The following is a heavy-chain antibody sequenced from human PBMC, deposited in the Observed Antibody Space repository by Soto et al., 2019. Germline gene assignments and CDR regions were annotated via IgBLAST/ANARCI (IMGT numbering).Heavy chain of an antibody. J-gene: IGHJ4*02. CDR1: GYTFTSYG. CDR3: ARDRQQLVRWVRFDY. Sequence: GASVKVSCKASGYTFTSYGISGVRQAPGQGLEWMGGIIPIFGTANYAQKFQGRVTITADESTSTAYMELSSLRSEDTAVYYCARDRQQLVRWVRFDYWGQGTLVTVSS. V-gene: IGHV1-69*13. CDR2: IIPIFGTA. D-gene: IGHD6-13*01.